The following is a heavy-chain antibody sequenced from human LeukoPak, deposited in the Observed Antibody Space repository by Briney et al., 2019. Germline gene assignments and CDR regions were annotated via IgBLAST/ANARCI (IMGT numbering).Heavy chain of an antibody. J-gene: IGHJ4*02. V-gene: IGHV5-51*01. Sequence: GESLKISCKGSGYSFTSYWIGWVRQMPGKGLEWMGIIYPGDSDTRYSPSFQGQVTISADKSISTAYLQLSSLKASDTAMYYCARHQYSSSLVAFFDYWGQGTLVTVSS. CDR1: GYSFTSYW. D-gene: IGHD6-6*01. CDR3: ARHQYSSSLVAFFDY. CDR2: IYPGDSDT.